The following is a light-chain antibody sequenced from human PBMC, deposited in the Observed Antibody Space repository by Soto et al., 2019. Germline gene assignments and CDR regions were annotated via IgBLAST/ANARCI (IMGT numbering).Light chain of an antibody. Sequence: EIVLTQSPATLSLSPGERATLSCGASQNVSNSYLACYQQKPGLAPRLLIYDASSRAIGIPDRFSGRGSGADFTLTISRLEPEDFAVYYYQQYGTSRWSFGHGTKVEIK. V-gene: IGKV3D-20*01. J-gene: IGKJ1*01. CDR1: QNVSNSY. CDR2: DAS. CDR3: QQYGTSRWS.